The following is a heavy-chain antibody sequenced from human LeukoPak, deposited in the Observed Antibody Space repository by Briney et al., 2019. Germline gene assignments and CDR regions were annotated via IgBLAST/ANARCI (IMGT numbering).Heavy chain of an antibody. V-gene: IGHV3-9*01. J-gene: IGHJ4*02. CDR3: AKDSSGNYSAELDY. Sequence: GGSLRLSCAASGFTFDDYAMHWVRQAPGKGLEWVSGISWNSGSIGYADSVKGRFTISRDNAKNSLYLQMNSLRAEDTAVYYCAKDSSGNYSAELDYWGQGTLVTVSS. D-gene: IGHD1-26*01. CDR2: ISWNSGSI. CDR1: GFTFDDYA.